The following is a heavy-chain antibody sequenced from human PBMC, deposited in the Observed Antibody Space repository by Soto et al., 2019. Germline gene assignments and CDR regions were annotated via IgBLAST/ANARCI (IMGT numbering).Heavy chain of an antibody. D-gene: IGHD3-10*01. Sequence: PGGSLRLSCAASGFTFSSYAMSWVRQAPGKGLEWVSAISGSGGSTYYADSVKGRFTISRDNSKNTLYLQMNSLRAEDTAVYYCAKDYPQITMVRGVLDYWGQGTLVTVSS. V-gene: IGHV3-23*01. CDR1: GFTFSSYA. CDR2: ISGSGGST. J-gene: IGHJ4*02. CDR3: AKDYPQITMVRGVLDY.